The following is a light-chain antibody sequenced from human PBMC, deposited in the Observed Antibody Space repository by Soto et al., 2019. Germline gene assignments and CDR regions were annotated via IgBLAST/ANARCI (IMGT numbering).Light chain of an antibody. CDR3: QQYKSPAWT. Sequence: DIQMTQSPSTLSASVGDRVTITCRASQIISTWLAWYQQRAGEAPNLLIYRASTLESGVPSRFSGSGSGTEFTLTISSLQPDDFATYYCQQYKSPAWTFGQGTKVDIK. CDR2: RAS. CDR1: QIISTW. J-gene: IGKJ1*01. V-gene: IGKV1-5*03.